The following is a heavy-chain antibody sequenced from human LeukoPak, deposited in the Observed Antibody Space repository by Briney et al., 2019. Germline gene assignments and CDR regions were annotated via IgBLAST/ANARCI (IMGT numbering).Heavy chain of an antibody. V-gene: IGHV1-24*01. CDR2: FDPEDGET. J-gene: IGHJ3*02. CDR3: AADSDSRVRLGELSSDLEAFDI. CDR1: GDTLTDLS. Sequence: ASVKVSCKVSGDTLTDLSVHWVRQTPGKGLEWMGGFDPEDGETIYAQKFQGRVTMTEDTSTDTAYMELSSLRSEDTAVYYCAADSDSRVRLGELSSDLEAFDIWGQGTLVTVSS. D-gene: IGHD3-16*02.